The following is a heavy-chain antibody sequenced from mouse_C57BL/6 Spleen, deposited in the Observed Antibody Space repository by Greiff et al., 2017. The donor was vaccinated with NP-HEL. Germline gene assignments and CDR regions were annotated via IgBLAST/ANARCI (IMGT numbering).Heavy chain of an antibody. J-gene: IGHJ3*01. V-gene: IGHV1-59*01. CDR2: IDPSDSYT. D-gene: IGHD2-4*01. CDR3: ARLGLRGWFAY. CDR1: GYTFTSYW. Sequence: QVQLQQPGAELVRPGTSVKLSCKASGYTFTSYWMHWVKQRPGQGLEWIGVIDPSDSYTNYNQKFKGKATLTVDTSSSTAYMQLSSLTSEDSAVYYCARLGLRGWFAYWGQGTLVTVSA.